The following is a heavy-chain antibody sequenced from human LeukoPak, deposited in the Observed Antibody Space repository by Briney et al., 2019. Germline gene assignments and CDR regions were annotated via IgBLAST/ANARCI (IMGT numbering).Heavy chain of an antibody. J-gene: IGHJ4*02. CDR3: ARHPSGSSFDY. CDR1: GGSIRSSSYY. V-gene: IGHV4-39*01. CDR2: IHYTGST. Sequence: SEALSLTCSVSGGSIRSSSYYWGWIRQPPGKGLEWIGTIHYTGSTYYTPSLKSRVTVSVDTSNNQFSLKVSSVTAADTAVYYCARHPSGSSFDYWGQGTLVAVSS. D-gene: IGHD1-26*01.